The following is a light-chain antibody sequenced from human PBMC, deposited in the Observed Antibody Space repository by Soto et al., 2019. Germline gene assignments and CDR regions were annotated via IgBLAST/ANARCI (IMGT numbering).Light chain of an antibody. CDR3: QERRTWDPALP. V-gene: IGKV3-11*01. J-gene: IGKJ4*01. CDR2: DAS. CDR1: QSVSSY. Sequence: EIVLTQAPATLSWSPGERDTRSCRASQSVSSYLAWYQQKPCQAPRLLIYDASNRATGIPARFSGSGSGTAFTLTLISLWPQLFEVYYCQERRTWDPALPFSGGNKVEI.